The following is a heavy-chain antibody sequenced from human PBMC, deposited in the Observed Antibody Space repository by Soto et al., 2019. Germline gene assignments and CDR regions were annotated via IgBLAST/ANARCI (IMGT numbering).Heavy chain of an antibody. CDR2: IEKDGTKK. Sequence: EVQLVESGGGLVQPGGSLRLSCDASGFTFNIYWMTWVRQAPGKGLEWVANIEKDGTKKYYMDSVKGRVTISRDNAKNSLYLQMDSLRTEDTAVYYCARPGPGKYNWFDPWGQGTLVTVSS. D-gene: IGHD1-1*01. CDR1: GFTFNIYW. V-gene: IGHV3-7*01. CDR3: ARPGPGKYNWFDP. J-gene: IGHJ5*02.